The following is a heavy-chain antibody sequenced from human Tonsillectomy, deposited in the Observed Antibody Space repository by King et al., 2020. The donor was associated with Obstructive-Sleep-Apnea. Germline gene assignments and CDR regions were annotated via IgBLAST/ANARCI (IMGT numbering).Heavy chain of an antibody. J-gene: IGHJ4*02. CDR1: GYTVTTAE. D-gene: IGHD6-13*01. Sequence: VQLVQSGAEVKKPGASVKVSCKAAGYTVTTAEIYWVRQAPGRGLEWMGWMNPNSGNTAYVQKFQGRVTMTRDPSISTAYMELSSLRSADTAVYYCARGSSRSFDIWGQGTLVIVST. V-gene: IGHV1-8*01. CDR2: MNPNSGNT. CDR3: ARGSSRSFDI.